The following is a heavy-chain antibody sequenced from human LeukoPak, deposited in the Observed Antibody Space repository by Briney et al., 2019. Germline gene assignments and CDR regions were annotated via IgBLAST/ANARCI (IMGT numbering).Heavy chain of an antibody. J-gene: IGHJ4*02. CDR3: ARDEGGRLPSYYFDY. CDR2: ISSSSSTI. Sequence: GSLRLSCAASGFTFSSYSMNWVRQAPGKGLEWVSYISSSSSTIYYADSVKGRFTISRDNAKNSLYLQMNSLRAEDTAVYYCARDEGGRLPSYYFDYWGQGTLVTVSS. V-gene: IGHV3-48*01. CDR1: GFTFSSYS. D-gene: IGHD2-15*01.